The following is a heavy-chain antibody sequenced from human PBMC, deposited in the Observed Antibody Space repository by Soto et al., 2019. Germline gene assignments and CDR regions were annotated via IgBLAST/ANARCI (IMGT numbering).Heavy chain of an antibody. V-gene: IGHV1-2*04. CDR1: GYTFTGYY. J-gene: IGHJ3*02. Sequence: GASVKVSCKASGYTFTGYYMHWLRQAPGQGLEWMGWINPNSGGTNYAQKFQGWVTMTRDTSISTAYMELSRLRSDDTAVYYCATRSSGWYKDAFDIWGQGTMVTVSS. CDR2: INPNSGGT. D-gene: IGHD6-19*01. CDR3: ATRSSGWYKDAFDI.